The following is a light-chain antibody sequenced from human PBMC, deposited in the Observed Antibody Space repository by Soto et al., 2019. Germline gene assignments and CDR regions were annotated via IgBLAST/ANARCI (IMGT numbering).Light chain of an antibody. Sequence: EIVFRKSPGTLSLSPGEGATLSCRASQSVSNNYLAWYQQKPGQAPRLLIYGASNRATGIPDRFSGSGSGTDFTLTISRLEPEDFAVYYCQQYGSSGTFGQGAKVDIK. J-gene: IGKJ1*01. CDR2: GAS. CDR1: QSVSNNY. CDR3: QQYGSSGT. V-gene: IGKV3-20*01.